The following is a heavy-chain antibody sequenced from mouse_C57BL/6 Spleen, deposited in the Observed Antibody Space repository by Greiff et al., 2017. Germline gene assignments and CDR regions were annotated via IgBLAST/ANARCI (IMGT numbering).Heavy chain of an antibody. V-gene: IGHV5-17*01. Sequence: EVKLMESGGGLVKPGGSLKLSCAASGFTFSDYGMHWVRQAPEKGLEWVAYISSGSSTIYYAATVKGRFTISRDNAKNTLILQMTSLRSEDTAMNYCARGYDYDAWFAYWGQGTLVTVSA. CDR2: ISSGSSTI. CDR1: GFTFSDYG. J-gene: IGHJ3*01. CDR3: ARGYDYDAWFAY. D-gene: IGHD2-4*01.